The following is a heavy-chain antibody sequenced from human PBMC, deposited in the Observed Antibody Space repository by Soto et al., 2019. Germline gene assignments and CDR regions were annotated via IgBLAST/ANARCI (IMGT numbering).Heavy chain of an antibody. D-gene: IGHD3-22*01. CDR3: ARTPYYYASSGYSTLDAFDS. CDR1: GGSISSGDYY. Sequence: QLQLQESGPGLVKPSQTLSLTCTVSGGSISSGDYYWSWIRQPPGKGLEWIGYIYYSGSTYYNPSLKSRVTISVDTSKNQFSMKLSSVTAADTAVYYCARTPYYYASSGYSTLDAFDSWGQGTMVTVSS. V-gene: IGHV4-30-4*01. J-gene: IGHJ3*02. CDR2: IYYSGST.